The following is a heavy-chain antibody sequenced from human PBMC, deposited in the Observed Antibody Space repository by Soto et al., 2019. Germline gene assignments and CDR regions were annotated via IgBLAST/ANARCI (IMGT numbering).Heavy chain of an antibody. J-gene: IGHJ4*02. CDR1: GGSISSGDYY. CDR2: IYYSGST. V-gene: IGHV4-30-4*01. D-gene: IGHD3-9*01. CDR3: AAHHSLLTGYYIGH. Sequence: QVQLQESGPGLVKPSQTLSLTCTVSGGSISSGDYYWSWIRQPPGKGLEWIGYIYYSGSTYYDPYHKSRVTIAVDTSKNRFSLKLSSVTAADTAVYYCAAHHSLLTGYYIGHWGQGTLVTVSS.